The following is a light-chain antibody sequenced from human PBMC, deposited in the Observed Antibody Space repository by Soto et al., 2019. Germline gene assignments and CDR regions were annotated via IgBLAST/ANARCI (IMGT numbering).Light chain of an antibody. CDR2: DVS. Sequence: QSALTQPAPVSGSPGQSITISCTGTSSDVGGYNYVSWYQQHPGKAPKLMIYDVSNRPSGVSNRFSGSKSGNTASLTISGLQAEDGADYYCSSYTSRRTLGVFGGGTKLTVL. J-gene: IGLJ2*01. V-gene: IGLV2-14*01. CDR1: SSDVGGYNY. CDR3: SSYTSRRTLGV.